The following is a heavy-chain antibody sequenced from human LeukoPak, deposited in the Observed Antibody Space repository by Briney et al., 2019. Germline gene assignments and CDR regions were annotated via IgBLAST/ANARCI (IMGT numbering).Heavy chain of an antibody. J-gene: IGHJ3*02. Sequence: GGSLRLSCAASGFTFSSYGMHWVRQAPGKGLEWVAFIRYDGSNKYYADSVKGRFTISRDNSKNTLYLQMNSLRAEDTAVYYCAKDIAAAAGGAFDIWGQGTMVTVSS. V-gene: IGHV3-30*02. CDR3: AKDIAAAAGGAFDI. CDR2: IRYDGSNK. D-gene: IGHD6-13*01. CDR1: GFTFSSYG.